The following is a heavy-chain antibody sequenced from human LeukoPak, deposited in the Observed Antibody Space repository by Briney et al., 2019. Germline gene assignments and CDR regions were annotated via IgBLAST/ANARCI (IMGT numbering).Heavy chain of an antibody. V-gene: IGHV3-30*03. CDR2: ILYDGSSQ. Sequence: GGSLRLSCTASGFAFDEHGMSWVRQVPGKGLEWVAIILYDGSSQYYADSVKGRFTISRDNSKNKLYVQMNSLRDEDTAVYYCARERGMVRGVIGLSYYGMDVWGQGTTVTVSS. J-gene: IGHJ6*02. D-gene: IGHD3-10*01. CDR1: GFAFDEHG. CDR3: ARERGMVRGVIGLSYYGMDV.